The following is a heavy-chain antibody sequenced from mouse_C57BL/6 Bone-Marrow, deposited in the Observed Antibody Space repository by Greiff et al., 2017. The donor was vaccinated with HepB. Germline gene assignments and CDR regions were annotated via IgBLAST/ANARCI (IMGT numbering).Heavy chain of an antibody. J-gene: IGHJ2*01. CDR1: GYTFTDYY. CDR3: ARGDSRGDFDY. CDR2: INPYNGGT. Sequence: EVKLQQSGPVLVKPGASVKMSCKASGYTFTDYYMNWVKQSHGKSLEWIGVINPYNGGTSYNQKFKGKATLTVDKSSSTAYMELNSLTSEDSAVYYCARGDSRGDFDYWGQGTTLTVSS. D-gene: IGHD3-3*01. V-gene: IGHV1-19*01.